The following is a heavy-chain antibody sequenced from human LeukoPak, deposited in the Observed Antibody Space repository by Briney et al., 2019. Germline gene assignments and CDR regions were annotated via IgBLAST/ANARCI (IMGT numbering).Heavy chain of an antibody. CDR1: GGTFSSYA. CDR2: IIPIFGTA. Sequence: ASVKVSCKASGGTFSSYAISWVRQAPGQGLEWMGGIIPIFGTANYAQKFQGRVTITTDESTSTAYMELSSLRSEDTAVYYCARAWGDCSGGSCPYYYYYYMDVWGKGTTVTVSS. J-gene: IGHJ6*03. CDR3: ARAWGDCSGGSCPYYYYYYMDV. V-gene: IGHV1-69*05. D-gene: IGHD2-15*01.